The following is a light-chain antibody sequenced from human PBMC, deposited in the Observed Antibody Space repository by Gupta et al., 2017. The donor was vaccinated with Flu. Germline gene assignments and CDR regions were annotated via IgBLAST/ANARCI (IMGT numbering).Light chain of an antibody. CDR3: SSYTSSHYV. CDR1: SSDVGGYNY. CDR2: EVS. J-gene: IGLJ1*01. V-gene: IGLV2-14*01. Sequence: QSALTQPASVSGSPGQSITISCTGTSSDVGGYNYVSWYQQHPSKAPKLMIYEVSKRPAGVSNRFSGSKSGNTASLTISGLQAEDEADYYCSSYTSSHYVFGTGTKVTVL.